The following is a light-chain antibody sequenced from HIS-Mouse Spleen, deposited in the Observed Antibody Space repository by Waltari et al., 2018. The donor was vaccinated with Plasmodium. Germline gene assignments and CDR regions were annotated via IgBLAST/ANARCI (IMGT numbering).Light chain of an antibody. Sequence: DIQMTQSLSTLSASVGDRVTIPCRASQSISSRLAWYQQKQGKAPKLLIYKASSLESGVPSRFSGSGSGTEFTLTISSLQPDDFATYYCQQYNSYSWTFGQGTKVEIK. CDR1: QSISSR. J-gene: IGKJ1*01. V-gene: IGKV1-5*03. CDR2: KAS. CDR3: QQYNSYSWT.